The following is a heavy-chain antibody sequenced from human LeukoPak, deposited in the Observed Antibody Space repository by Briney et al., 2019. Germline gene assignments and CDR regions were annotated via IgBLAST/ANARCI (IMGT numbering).Heavy chain of an antibody. J-gene: IGHJ4*02. CDR3: AREIGPRQLHLWGSAFDY. V-gene: IGHV1-69*05. Sequence: SVKVSCKASGGTFSSYAISWVRQAPGQGREWMGGIIPIFGTANYAQKFQGRVTMTRDTSTSTVYMELSSLRSEDTAVYYCAREIGPRQLHLWGSAFDYWGQGTLVTVSS. CDR1: GGTFSSYA. CDR2: IIPIFGTA. D-gene: IGHD5-18*01.